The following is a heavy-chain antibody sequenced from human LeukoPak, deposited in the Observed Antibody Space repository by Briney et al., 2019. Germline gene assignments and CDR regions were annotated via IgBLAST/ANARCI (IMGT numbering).Heavy chain of an antibody. CDR2: INWNGGST. CDR1: GFTFDDYG. Sequence: GGSLRLSCAASGFTFDDYGMNWVRKAPGKGLEWVSGINWNGGSTGYADSVKGRFTISRDNAKNSLYLQMNSLRAEDTALYYCARSTRTSRKFDPWGQGTLVTVSS. D-gene: IGHD1-26*01. V-gene: IGHV3-20*04. CDR3: ARSTRTSRKFDP. J-gene: IGHJ5*02.